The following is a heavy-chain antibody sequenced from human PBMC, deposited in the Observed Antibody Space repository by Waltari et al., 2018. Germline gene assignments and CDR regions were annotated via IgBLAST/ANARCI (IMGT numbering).Heavy chain of an antibody. CDR1: GYFLRDKY. Sequence: QAQLVQSGAEVRKPGASVKASCKPYGYFLRDKYILWVRQAPGQGLEWMGWINPKSGDIKSAQKFQGRVTMARDTSIGTVYMDLSSLRSDDTALYYCARDRAHSGRYPDAFDIWGQGTMVTVSS. V-gene: IGHV1-2*02. CDR2: INPKSGDI. D-gene: IGHD1-26*01. J-gene: IGHJ3*02. CDR3: ARDRAHSGRYPDAFDI.